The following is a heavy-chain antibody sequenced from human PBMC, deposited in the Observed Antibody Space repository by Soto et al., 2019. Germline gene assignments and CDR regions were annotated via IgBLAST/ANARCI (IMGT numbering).Heavy chain of an antibody. J-gene: IGHJ6*02. CDR2: INHSGST. V-gene: IGHV4-34*01. Sequence: PSETLSLTCAVYGGSFSGYYWSWIRQPPGKGLEWIGEINHSGSTNYNPSLKSRVTISVDTSKNQFSLKLSSVTAADTAVYYCARARRLYYDILTGPPYYYYGMDVWGQGTTVTVSS. CDR1: GGSFSGYY. CDR3: ARARRLYYDILTGPPYYYYGMDV. D-gene: IGHD3-9*01.